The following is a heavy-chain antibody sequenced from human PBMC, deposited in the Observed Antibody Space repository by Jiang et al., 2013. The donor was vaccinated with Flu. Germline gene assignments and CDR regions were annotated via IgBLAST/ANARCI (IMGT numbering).Heavy chain of an antibody. D-gene: IGHD1-26*01. J-gene: IGHJ6*03. V-gene: IGHV4-34*01. CDR3: ADLRSYSPYYYMDV. Sequence: VLLKPSETLSLTCAVYGGSFSGYYWSWIRQPPGKGLEWIGEINHSGSTNYNPSLKSRVTISVDTSKNQFSLKLSSVTAADTAVYYCADLRSYSPYYYMDVWGKGTTVTVSS. CDR2: INHSGST. CDR1: GGSFSGYY.